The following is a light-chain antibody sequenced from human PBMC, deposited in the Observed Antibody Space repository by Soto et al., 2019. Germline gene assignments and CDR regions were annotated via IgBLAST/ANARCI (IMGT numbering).Light chain of an antibody. Sequence: EIVWTQSPGTLSLSPGERATLSCRASQSVSSSYLAWYQQKPGQAPRLLIYGASSRAPGIPDRFSGSGSGTDFTLTISRLEPEDYAVYYCQQYGRPPPTFGQGTKVDIK. CDR3: QQYGRPPPT. CDR2: GAS. V-gene: IGKV3-20*01. CDR1: QSVSSSY. J-gene: IGKJ1*01.